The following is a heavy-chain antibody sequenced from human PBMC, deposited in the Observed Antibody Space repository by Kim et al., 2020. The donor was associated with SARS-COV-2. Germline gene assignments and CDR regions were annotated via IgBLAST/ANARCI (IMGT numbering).Heavy chain of an antibody. D-gene: IGHD1-7*01. V-gene: IGHV4-39*01. Sequence: SETLSLTCTVSGGSISSTSYYWGWIRQPPGKGLEWIGSIYYSGTTYYNPSLKSRVTISVDTSKNQFSLKLSSVTAADTAVYYCARSPSYLTGTPIPFDY. CDR3: ARSPSYLTGTPIPFDY. CDR2: IYYSGTT. CDR1: GGSISSTSYY. J-gene: IGHJ4*01.